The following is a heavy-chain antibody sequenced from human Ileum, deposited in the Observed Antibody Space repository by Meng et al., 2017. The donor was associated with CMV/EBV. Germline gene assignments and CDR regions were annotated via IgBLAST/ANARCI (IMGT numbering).Heavy chain of an antibody. J-gene: IGHJ6*02. V-gene: IGHV5-51*01. CDR3: AKGAGYYYRMDH. Sequence: GESLKISCQASGYTFTNYWIGWVRQVPGKGLEWMGIIYPGDSDTKYSPSFQGHVTISVDRSTSTAYLQWNSLKASDTAIYYCAKGAGYYYRMDHWGQGTPVTVSS. D-gene: IGHD3-9*01. CDR1: GYTFTNYW. CDR2: IYPGDSDT.